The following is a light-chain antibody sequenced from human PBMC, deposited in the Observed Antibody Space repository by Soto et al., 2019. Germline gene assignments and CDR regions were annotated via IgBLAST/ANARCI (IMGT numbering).Light chain of an antibody. Sequence: DIVMTQSPLSLPVTPGQPASISCSSIQILVHSDGNIYLCWFQQRPGQSPRRLIYKVSNRDSGVPDRFSGSGSGTDFTLKISRVEAEDVGVYYCMQGTHWPRTFGQGTKVDIK. CDR3: MQGTHWPRT. CDR1: QILVHSDGNIY. CDR2: KVS. V-gene: IGKV2-30*02. J-gene: IGKJ1*01.